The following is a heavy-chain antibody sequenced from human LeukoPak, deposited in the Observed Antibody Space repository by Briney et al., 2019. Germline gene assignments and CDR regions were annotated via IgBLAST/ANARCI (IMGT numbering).Heavy chain of an antibody. CDR2: INPNNGVT. D-gene: IGHD1-26*01. CDR1: GYTFTDYY. CDR3: AREIGRPSGI. V-gene: IGHV1-2*06. J-gene: IGHJ3*02. Sequence: ASVKVSCKASGYTFTDYYIHWVRQAPGQGLEWMGRINPNNGVTNYAQKFQGRVTMTRDTSISTAYMELTRLRPDDTAIYYCAREIGRPSGIWGQGTMVTVSS.